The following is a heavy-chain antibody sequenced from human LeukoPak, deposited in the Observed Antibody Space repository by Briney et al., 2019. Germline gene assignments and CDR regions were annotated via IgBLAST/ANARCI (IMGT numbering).Heavy chain of an antibody. CDR2: ISSSSSYI. V-gene: IGHV3-21*01. J-gene: IGHJ4*02. D-gene: IGHD5-12*01. Sequence: PGGSLRLSCAASGFTFSSYTIHWVRHAPGKGLEWVSSISSSSSYIYYADSVKGRFTISRHNAKNSLFLQMDSLRAEDTAVYYCARTEWLRSGYYFDYWGQGTLVTVSS. CDR3: ARTEWLRSGYYFDY. CDR1: GFTFSSYT.